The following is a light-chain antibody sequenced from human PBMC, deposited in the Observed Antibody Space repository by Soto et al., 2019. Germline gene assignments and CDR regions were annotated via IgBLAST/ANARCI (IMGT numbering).Light chain of an antibody. CDR3: EAWIDSLYGAR. J-gene: IGLJ2*01. Sequence: QSVLTQPPSASGTPGQRVTISCSGSSSNIGANPVNWYQQLPGTAPKLLIYNNDQRPSGVPDRFSASKSGTSASLAISGLRSEDEADYYCEAWIDSLYGARFGGGTQLTVL. CDR2: NND. V-gene: IGLV1-44*01. CDR1: SSNIGANP.